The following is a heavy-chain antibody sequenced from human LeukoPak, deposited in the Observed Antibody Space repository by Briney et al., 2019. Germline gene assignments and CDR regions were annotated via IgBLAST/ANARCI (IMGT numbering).Heavy chain of an antibody. CDR3: ARGRQVPAAMIVGY. Sequence: SQTLSRTCTVSGGSISSGGYYWSWIRQHPGKGLEWIGYIYYSGSTYYNPSLKSRVTISVDTSKNQFSLKLSSVTAADTAVYYCARGRQVPAAMIVGYWGQGTLVTVSS. D-gene: IGHD2-2*01. V-gene: IGHV4-31*03. CDR1: GGSISSGGYY. CDR2: IYYSGST. J-gene: IGHJ4*02.